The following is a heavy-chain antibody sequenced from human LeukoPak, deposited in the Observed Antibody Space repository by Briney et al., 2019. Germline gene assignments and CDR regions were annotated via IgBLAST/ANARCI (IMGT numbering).Heavy chain of an antibody. Sequence: GESLKISFKGSGCSFTNNWIGWVRQMPGKGLEWMGIIYPGDSHTRHSPSFQGQVTISADKSISTAYLQWSSLKASDTAIYYCARHASGDLSTPFDYWGQGTLLTVSS. CDR3: ARHASGDLSTPFDY. J-gene: IGHJ4*02. V-gene: IGHV5-51*01. CDR1: GCSFTNNW. D-gene: IGHD3-16*02. CDR2: IYPGDSHT.